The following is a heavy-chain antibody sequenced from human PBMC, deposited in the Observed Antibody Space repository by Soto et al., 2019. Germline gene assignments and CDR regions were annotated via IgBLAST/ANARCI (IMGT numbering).Heavy chain of an antibody. CDR3: ARGTVTGSEYNYYYYGMDV. CDR2: IIPIFGTT. J-gene: IGHJ6*02. Sequence: QVQLVQSGAEVKKPGSSVKVSCKAYGGTFSSYAIDWVRQAPGQGLEWMGGIIPIFGTTNYAQKLQGRVKLTADESTRTAYMELSTLRSEDTAVYYCARGTVTGSEYNYYYYGMDVWGQGTTVTVSS. D-gene: IGHD1-1*01. CDR1: GGTFSSYA. V-gene: IGHV1-69*12.